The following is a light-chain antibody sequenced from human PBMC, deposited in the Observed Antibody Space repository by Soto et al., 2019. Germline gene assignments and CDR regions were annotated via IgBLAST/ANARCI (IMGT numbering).Light chain of an antibody. CDR3: GTRDSSRIGYV. Sequence: QSVLTQPPSVSGAPGQRVTISCTGSSSNIGAGYDVHWYQQFPGTAPKLLIYDNNKRPSGIPDRFSGSKSGTSATLDITGLQTGDEADYYCGTRDSSRIGYVFGTGTKVTVL. CDR2: DNN. CDR1: SSNIGAGYD. V-gene: IGLV1-51*01. J-gene: IGLJ1*01.